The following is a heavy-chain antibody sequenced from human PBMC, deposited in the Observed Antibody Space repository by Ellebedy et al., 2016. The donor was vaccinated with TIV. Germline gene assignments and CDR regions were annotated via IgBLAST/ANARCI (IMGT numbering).Heavy chain of an antibody. CDR2: ISHDGSSQ. CDR1: GFTFDSYA. V-gene: IGHV3-30-3*01. D-gene: IGHD6-19*01. CDR3: ARDLDKSSGWYGGAAY. J-gene: IGHJ4*02. Sequence: PGGSLRLSCVASGFTFDSYAMHWVRQAPGKGLEWVAVISHDGSSQYYADSVKGRFTVSRDNSMTTVYLEMNSRRAEDTALYYCARDLDKSSGWYGGAAYWGQGTQVTVSS.